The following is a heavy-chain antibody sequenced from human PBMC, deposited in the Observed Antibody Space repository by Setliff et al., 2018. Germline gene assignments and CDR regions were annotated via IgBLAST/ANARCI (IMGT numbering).Heavy chain of an antibody. CDR3: ARGPFLEWLLYFDH. J-gene: IGHJ4*02. D-gene: IGHD3-3*01. Sequence: ASVKVSCKASGYTFSGYYMHWVRQAPGQGLEWMGIINPSGGSTSYAQKFQGRVTMTRDTSTSTVYMELSRLRSDDTAVYYCARGPFLEWLLYFDHWGQGTLVTVSS. CDR1: GYTFSGYY. CDR2: INPSGGST. V-gene: IGHV1-46*01.